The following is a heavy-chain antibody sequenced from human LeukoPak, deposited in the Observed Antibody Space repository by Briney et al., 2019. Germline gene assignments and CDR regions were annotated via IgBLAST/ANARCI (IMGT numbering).Heavy chain of an antibody. Sequence: ASVKVSCKASGYTFTSYYMHWVRQAPGQGLEWMGIINPSGGSTSYAQKFQGRVTMTRDTSTSTVYMELSSLRSEDTAVYYCARDSHYYGSGSWVYYYYYMDVWGKGTTVTISS. J-gene: IGHJ6*03. CDR3: ARDSHYYGSGSWVYYYYYMDV. CDR1: GYTFTSYY. D-gene: IGHD3-10*01. CDR2: INPSGGST. V-gene: IGHV1-46*01.